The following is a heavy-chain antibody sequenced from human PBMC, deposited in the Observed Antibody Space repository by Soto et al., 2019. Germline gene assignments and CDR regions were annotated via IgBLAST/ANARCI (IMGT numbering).Heavy chain of an antibody. D-gene: IGHD2-15*01. CDR3: ARYAGYCNSVSCYPYNMDV. V-gene: IGHV4-30-4*01. CDR2: IYYSGNT. CDR1: GESISSGDHY. J-gene: IGHJ6*02. Sequence: PSETLSLTCTVSGESISSGDHYWSWVRPSPGEGLEWIGFIYYSGNTYYNPSLKSRVSMSVDTSNNQFSLKLNSVTAAATAVYYCARYAGYCNSVSCYPYNMDVWGQGTTVTVSS.